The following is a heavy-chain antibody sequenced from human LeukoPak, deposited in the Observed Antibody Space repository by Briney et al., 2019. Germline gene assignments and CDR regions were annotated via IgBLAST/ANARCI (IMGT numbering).Heavy chain of an antibody. CDR1: GFSFSNFG. CDR3: ATQDGYDNSGHYGY. Sequence: TGGSLRLSCAASGFSFSNFGVHWVRQAPGKGLEWVAVISYDGSNKYFADSVKGRFTISRDNSKNTLYLQMNSLRAEDTAVYYCATQDGYDNSGHYGYWGQGTLVTVSS. V-gene: IGHV3-30*03. D-gene: IGHD3-22*01. CDR2: ISYDGSNK. J-gene: IGHJ4*02.